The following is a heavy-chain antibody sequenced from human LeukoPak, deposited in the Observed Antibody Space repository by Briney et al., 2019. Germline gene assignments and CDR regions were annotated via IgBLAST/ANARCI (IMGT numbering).Heavy chain of an antibody. J-gene: IGHJ4*02. CDR3: AKGTDDSSGYSKPPDY. Sequence: GRSLRLSCAASGFTFDDYAMYWVRQAPGKGLEWVSGISWNSGSIGYADSVKGRFTISRDNAKNSLYLQMNSLRAEDTALYYCAKGTDDSSGYSKPPDYWGQGTLVTVSS. CDR2: ISWNSGSI. D-gene: IGHD3-22*01. CDR1: GFTFDDYA. V-gene: IGHV3-9*01.